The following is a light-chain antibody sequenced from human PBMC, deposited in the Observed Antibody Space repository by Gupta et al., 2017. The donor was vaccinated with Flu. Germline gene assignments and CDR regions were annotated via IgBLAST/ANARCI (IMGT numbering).Light chain of an antibody. Sequence: DIVMTQSPDSLAVSLGERATINCKSSQSILYRSHNKNYLAWYQHKPGQPPKLLIYWASTRESGVPDRFSGSGYGTDFTLTISSLQAEDVAIYYCQQYYNTPQLTFGGGTKVEIK. CDR3: QQYYNTPQLT. V-gene: IGKV4-1*01. J-gene: IGKJ4*01. CDR1: QSILYRSHNKNY. CDR2: WAS.